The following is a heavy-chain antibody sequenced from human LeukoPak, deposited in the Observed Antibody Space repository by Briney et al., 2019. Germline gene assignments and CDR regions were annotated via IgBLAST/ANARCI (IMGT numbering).Heavy chain of an antibody. CDR1: GGSISSHY. CDR3: ARGHSWFDP. V-gene: IGHV4-59*11. Sequence: SETLSLTCTVSGGSISSHYWSWIRQPPGKGLEWIGYIYYSGSTNYNPSLKSRVTISVDTSKNRFSLKLSSVTAADTAVYYCARGHSWFDPWGQGTLVTVSS. CDR2: IYYSGST. J-gene: IGHJ5*02.